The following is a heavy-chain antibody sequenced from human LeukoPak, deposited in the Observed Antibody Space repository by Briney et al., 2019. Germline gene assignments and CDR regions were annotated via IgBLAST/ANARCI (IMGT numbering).Heavy chain of an antibody. CDR1: GFTFNSYA. Sequence: GGSLRLSCAASGFTFNSYAMTWVRQAPGKGLEWVANIKEDGSEKYYVDSVKGRFTISRDNAKNSLYLQMSSLRPEDTAVYYCARGGFTSSWYISRDYWGQGTLVTVSS. CDR2: IKEDGSEK. V-gene: IGHV3-7*01. CDR3: ARGGFTSSWYISRDY. D-gene: IGHD6-13*01. J-gene: IGHJ4*02.